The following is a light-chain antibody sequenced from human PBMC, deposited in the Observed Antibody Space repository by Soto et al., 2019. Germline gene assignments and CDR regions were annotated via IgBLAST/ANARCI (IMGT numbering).Light chain of an antibody. J-gene: IGLJ2*01. CDR1: SSDVGAYNF. V-gene: IGLV2-8*01. CDR3: SSYGGSNNLV. CDR2: EVI. Sequence: QSVLTQPASVSGSPGQSITISCTGTSSDVGAYNFVSWHQQHPGKAPKLMIYEVIKRPSGVPDRFSGSKSGNTASLTVSGLQAEDEGDYYCSSYGGSNNLVFGGGTKLTVL.